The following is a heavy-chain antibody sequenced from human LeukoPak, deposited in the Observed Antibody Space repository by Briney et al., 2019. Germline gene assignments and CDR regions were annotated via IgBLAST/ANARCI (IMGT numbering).Heavy chain of an antibody. CDR1: GFAINTNY. J-gene: IGHJ4*02. CDR2: TYFGGTT. D-gene: IGHD3-16*02. Sequence: GGSLRLSCVASGFAINTNYMNWVRQAPGKELEWVSITYFGGTTYYADSVKGRFTISRDNSKNTLYLQMNSLRADDTAVYYCVKPLCSRTTCYRYFDYWGQGIPVAVSS. V-gene: IGHV3-53*01. CDR3: VKPLCSRTTCYRYFDY.